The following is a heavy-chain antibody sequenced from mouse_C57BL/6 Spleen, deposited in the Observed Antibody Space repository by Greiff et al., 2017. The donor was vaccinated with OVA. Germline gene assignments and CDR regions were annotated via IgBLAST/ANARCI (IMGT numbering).Heavy chain of an antibody. CDR3: AREGNGYYVYFDY. V-gene: IGHV3-6*01. J-gene: IGHJ2*01. Sequence: EVKLMESGPGLVKPSQSLSLTCSVTGYSITSGYYWNWIRQFPGNKLEWMGYISYDGSNNYNPSLKNRISITRDTSKNQFFLKLNSVTTEDTATYYCAREGNGYYVYFDYWGQGTTLTVSS. D-gene: IGHD2-3*01. CDR1: GYSITSGYY. CDR2: ISYDGSN.